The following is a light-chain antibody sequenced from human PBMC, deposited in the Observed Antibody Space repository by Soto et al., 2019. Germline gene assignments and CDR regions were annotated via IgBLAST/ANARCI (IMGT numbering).Light chain of an antibody. CDR2: AAS. CDR3: HQYDTAPRT. V-gene: IGKV3-20*01. J-gene: IGKJ1*01. CDR1: QTFSTSY. Sequence: EIVWRQSPGTLSLSPGERATLSCRASQTFSTSYLAWYQQKPGQAPRLLIYAASTRATGIPDRFSGSGSGTDFSLTISRLEPEDFAVYYCHQYDTAPRTFGQGTKVDIK.